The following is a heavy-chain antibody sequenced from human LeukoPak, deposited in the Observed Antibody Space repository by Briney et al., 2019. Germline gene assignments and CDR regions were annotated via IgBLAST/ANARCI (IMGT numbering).Heavy chain of an antibody. Sequence: ASVKVSCKASGYTFTGYYMHWVRQAPGQGLEWMGWINPNSGGTNYAQKFQGRVTMTRDTSISTAYMELSRLRSDDTAVYYCARGYWGSVEDYFDYWGQGTLVTVSS. CDR2: INPNSGGT. V-gene: IGHV1-2*02. CDR3: ARGYWGSVEDYFDY. J-gene: IGHJ4*02. CDR1: GYTFTGYY. D-gene: IGHD7-27*01.